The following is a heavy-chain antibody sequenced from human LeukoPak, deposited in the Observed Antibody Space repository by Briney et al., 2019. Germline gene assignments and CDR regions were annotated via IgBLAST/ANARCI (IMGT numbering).Heavy chain of an antibody. CDR1: GFTFSSYE. CDR3: ARGDSGSYYFDY. V-gene: IGHV3-48*03. CDR2: ISSSGSTI. D-gene: IGHD1-26*01. Sequence: PGGSLRLSCAASGFTFSSYEMNWVRQAPGKGLEWVSYISSSGSTIYYADSVKGRFTISRDNAKNSLYLQMNSLRAEDTAVYYCARGDSGSYYFDYWGQGTLVTVSP. J-gene: IGHJ4*02.